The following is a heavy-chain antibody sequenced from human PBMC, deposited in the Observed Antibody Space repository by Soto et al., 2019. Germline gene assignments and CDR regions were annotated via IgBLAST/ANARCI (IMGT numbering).Heavy chain of an antibody. CDR1: GFTFSSYA. Sequence: EVQLLESGGGLVQPGGSLRLSCAASGFTFSSYAMSWVRQAPGKGLEWVSAISGSGGSTYYADSVKGRFTISRDNSKNTLYLQMNSLRAEDTAVYYCAKVAHQLAVWDNWFDPWGQGTLVTVSS. V-gene: IGHV3-23*01. D-gene: IGHD6-13*01. CDR2: ISGSGGST. CDR3: AKVAHQLAVWDNWFDP. J-gene: IGHJ5*02.